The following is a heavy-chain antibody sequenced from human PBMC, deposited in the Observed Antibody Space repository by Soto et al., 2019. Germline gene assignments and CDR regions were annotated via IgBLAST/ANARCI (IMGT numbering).Heavy chain of an antibody. CDR1: GFTFSSYS. Sequence: GGSLRLSCAASGFTFSSYSMNWVRQAPGKGLEWVSYISSSSSTIYYADSEGRFTISRDNAKNSLYLQMNSLRAEDTAVYYCARRLAYDILTGYPSGYFDYWGQGTLVTVSS. V-gene: IGHV3-48*01. CDR3: ARRLAYDILTGYPSGYFDY. D-gene: IGHD3-9*01. CDR2: ISSSSSTI. J-gene: IGHJ4*02.